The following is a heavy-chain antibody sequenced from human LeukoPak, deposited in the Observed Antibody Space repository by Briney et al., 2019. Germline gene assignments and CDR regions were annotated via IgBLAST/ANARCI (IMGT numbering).Heavy chain of an antibody. CDR2: IYYSGST. J-gene: IGHJ3*02. CDR3: GRLWLGELLYGAFDI. D-gene: IGHD3-10*01. CDR1: GGSISSSSYY. V-gene: IGHV4-39*01. Sequence: SETLSLTCTVSGGSISSSSYYWGWIRQPPGKGLEWIGSIYYSGSTYYNPSLKSRVTISVDPSKNQFSLKLSSVTAAGRAVYYCGRLWLGELLYGAFDIWGQGTMVTVSS.